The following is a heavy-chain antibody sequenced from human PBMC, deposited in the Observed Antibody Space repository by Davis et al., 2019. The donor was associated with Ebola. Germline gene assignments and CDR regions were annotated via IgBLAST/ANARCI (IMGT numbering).Heavy chain of an antibody. CDR1: GFTFSSYW. D-gene: IGHD6-19*01. Sequence: GESLKISCAASGFTFSSYWMSWVRQAPGKGLEWVANIKQDGSEKYYVDSVKGRFTISRDNAKNSLYLQMNSLRDEDTAVYYCARDKEQWLGEILYYYYGMDVWGQGTTVTVSS. CDR2: IKQDGSEK. J-gene: IGHJ6*02. V-gene: IGHV3-7*01. CDR3: ARDKEQWLGEILYYYYGMDV.